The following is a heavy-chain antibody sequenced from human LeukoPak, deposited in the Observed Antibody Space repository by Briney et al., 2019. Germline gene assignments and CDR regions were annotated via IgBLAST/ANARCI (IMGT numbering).Heavy chain of an antibody. D-gene: IGHD3-10*01. CDR1: GFTFSSYG. CDR2: IRYDGSNK. Sequence: GGSLRLSCAASGFTFSSYGMHWVRQAPGKGLEWVAFIRYDGSNKYYADSVKGRFTISRDNSKNTLYLQMNSLRAEDTAVYYCAKDPFNYGSGSYLYNWFDPWGQGTLVTVSS. CDR3: AKDPFNYGSGSYLYNWFDP. V-gene: IGHV3-30*02. J-gene: IGHJ5*02.